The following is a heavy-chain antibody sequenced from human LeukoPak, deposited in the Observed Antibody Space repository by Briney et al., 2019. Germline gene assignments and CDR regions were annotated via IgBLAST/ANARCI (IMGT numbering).Heavy chain of an antibody. CDR1: GGSINNYY. D-gene: IGHD5-24*01. CDR2: IYFSGSS. CDR3: ARHVRSGYNLLDY. Sequence: SETLSLTCTISGGSINNYYWSWIRQSPGKGLEWIGYIYFSGSSNYNPSLKSRVTMSVDTSKNQFSLNLNSVAAADTAVYYCARHVRSGYNLLDYWGQGTLATVSS. V-gene: IGHV4-59*08. J-gene: IGHJ4*02.